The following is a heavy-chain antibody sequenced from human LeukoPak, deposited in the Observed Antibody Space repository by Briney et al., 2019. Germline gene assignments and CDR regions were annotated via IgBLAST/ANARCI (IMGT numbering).Heavy chain of an antibody. J-gene: IGHJ4*02. CDR2: ISKDGDYE. D-gene: IGHD4-11*01. CDR3: ARSGGLQKFDY. V-gene: IGHV3-30*03. CDR1: GITFSNYE. Sequence: GGSLRLSCAASGITFSNYEFHWVRRAPGKGPQWVAVISKDGDYEYSIDSEKGRFTISRDNSKNMVYLQMNSLRTEDTAVYYCARSGGLQKFDYWGQGTLVTVSS.